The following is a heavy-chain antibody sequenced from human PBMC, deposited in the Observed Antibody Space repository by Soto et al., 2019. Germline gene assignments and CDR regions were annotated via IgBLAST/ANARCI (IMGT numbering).Heavy chain of an antibody. CDR2: ISWNSGSI. V-gene: IGHV3-9*01. D-gene: IGHD3-3*01. CDR3: AKGSPHITIFGVALDY. Sequence: PGGSLRLSCAASGFTFDDYAMHWVRQAPGKGLEWVSGISWNSGSIGYADSVKGRFTISRDNAKNSLYLQMNSLRAEDTALYYCAKGSPHITIFGVALDYWGQGTMVTVYS. J-gene: IGHJ4*02. CDR1: GFTFDDYA.